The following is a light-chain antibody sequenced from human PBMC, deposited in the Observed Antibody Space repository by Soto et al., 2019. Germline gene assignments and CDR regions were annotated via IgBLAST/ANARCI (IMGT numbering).Light chain of an antibody. CDR3: SSYTRSSTRV. V-gene: IGLV2-14*01. Sequence: QSALTQPASVSGSPGQSITISCTGTSSDVGGYNYVSWYQQHPGKAPKLMIYEVSNRPSGVSDRFSGSKSGNTASLTISGLQAEDEADYYCSSYTRSSTRVFGTGTKVTVL. CDR2: EVS. CDR1: SSDVGGYNY. J-gene: IGLJ1*01.